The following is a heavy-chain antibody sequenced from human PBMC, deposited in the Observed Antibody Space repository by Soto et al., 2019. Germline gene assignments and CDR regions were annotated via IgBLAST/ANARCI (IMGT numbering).Heavy chain of an antibody. V-gene: IGHV3-11*05. CDR1: GFTFSDYY. CDR3: AAAVGGYDLAFDY. CDR2: ISSSSSYT. Sequence: QVQLVESGGGLVKPGGSLRLSCAASGFTFSDYYMSWIRQAPGKGLEWVSYISSSSSYTNYADSVKGRFTISRDNAKNSRYLQMNSLRAEDTAVYYCAAAVGGYDLAFDYWGQGTLVTVSS. D-gene: IGHD5-12*01. J-gene: IGHJ4*02.